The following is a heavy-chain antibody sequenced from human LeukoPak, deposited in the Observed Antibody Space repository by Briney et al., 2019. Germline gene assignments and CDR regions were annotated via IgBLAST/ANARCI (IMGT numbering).Heavy chain of an antibody. Sequence: ASVKVSCKASGYTFTGYYMNWVRQAPGQGLEWMGWINPKSGDTKYSQKFQGRVTMTRDTSTTTVYMELSRLRSDDTAVYYCARVRGLGGDVSAFYVWGQGTMVTVSS. D-gene: IGHD2-21*02. CDR2: INPKSGDT. CDR1: GYTFTGYY. CDR3: ARVRGLGGDVSAFYV. J-gene: IGHJ3*01. V-gene: IGHV1-2*02.